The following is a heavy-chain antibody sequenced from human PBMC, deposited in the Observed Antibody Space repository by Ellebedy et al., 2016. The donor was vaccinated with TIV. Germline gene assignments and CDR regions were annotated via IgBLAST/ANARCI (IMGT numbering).Heavy chain of an antibody. CDR3: ARVGSTSWKRGTGAFDI. CDR2: IKQDGSEK. J-gene: IGHJ3*02. Sequence: GESLKISXTASGFTFNRHGLNWVRQAPGKGLEWVANIKQDGSEKYYVDSVKGRFTISRDNSKNTLYLQMNSLRAEDTAVYYCARVGSTSWKRGTGAFDIWGQGTMVTVSS. V-gene: IGHV3-7*01. CDR1: GFTFNRHG. D-gene: IGHD2-2*01.